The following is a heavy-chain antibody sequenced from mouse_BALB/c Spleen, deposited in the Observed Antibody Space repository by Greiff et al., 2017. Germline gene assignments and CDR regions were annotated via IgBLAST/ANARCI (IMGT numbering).Heavy chain of an antibody. J-gene: IGHJ4*01. Sequence: QVQLQQSGAELVRPGTSVKVSCKASGYAFTNYLIEWVKQRPGQGLEWIGVINPGSGGTNYNEKFKGKATLTADKSSSTAYMQLSSLTSDDSAVYFCARGGDGYYVDAMDYWGQGTSVTVSS. D-gene: IGHD2-3*01. CDR2: INPGSGGT. V-gene: IGHV1-54*01. CDR1: GYAFTNYL. CDR3: ARGGDGYYVDAMDY.